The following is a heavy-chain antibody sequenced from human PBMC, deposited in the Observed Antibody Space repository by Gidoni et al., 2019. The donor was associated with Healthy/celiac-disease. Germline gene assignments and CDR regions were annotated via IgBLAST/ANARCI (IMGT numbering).Heavy chain of an antibody. D-gene: IGHD3-3*01. CDR3: ARDRRITIFGVVIIDYYYGMDV. CDR2: ISAYNGNT. J-gene: IGHJ6*02. CDR1: GYTFTSYG. Sequence: QVQLVQSGAEVKKPGASVKVSCKASGYTFTSYGISWVRQAPGQGLEWMGWISAYNGNTNYAQKLQGRVTMTTDTSTSTAYMELRSLRSDDTAVYYCARDRRITIFGVVIIDYYYGMDVWGQGTTVTVSS. V-gene: IGHV1-18*01.